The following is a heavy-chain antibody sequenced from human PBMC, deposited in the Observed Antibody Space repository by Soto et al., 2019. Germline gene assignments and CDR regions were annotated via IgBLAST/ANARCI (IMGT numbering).Heavy chain of an antibody. D-gene: IGHD6-13*01. CDR3: ARDAKQQLLRSEKYYYYYYMDV. CDR2: IYSGGST. CDR1: GFTVSSNY. J-gene: IGHJ6*03. V-gene: IGHV3-66*01. Sequence: GGSLRLSCAASGFTVSSNYMSWVRQAPGKGLEWVSVIYSGGSTYYADSVKGRFTISRDNSKNTLYLQMSSLRAEDTAVYYCARDAKQQLLRSEKYYYYYYMDVWGKGTTVTVSS.